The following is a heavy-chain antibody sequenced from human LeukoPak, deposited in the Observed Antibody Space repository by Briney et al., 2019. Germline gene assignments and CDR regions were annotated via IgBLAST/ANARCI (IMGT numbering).Heavy chain of an antibody. Sequence: AASVKVSCKASGYTFTSYGITWVRQAPGQGLEWMGWISVYNGNTNYAQNLQDRVTMTTDTSTSTAYMELRSLRSDDTAVYYCAREEGWFGELSLPPFWAQGTRVSV. D-gene: IGHD3-10*01. CDR1: GYTFTSYG. CDR3: AREEGWFGELSLPPF. V-gene: IGHV1-18*01. CDR2: ISVYNGNT. J-gene: IGHJ4*02.